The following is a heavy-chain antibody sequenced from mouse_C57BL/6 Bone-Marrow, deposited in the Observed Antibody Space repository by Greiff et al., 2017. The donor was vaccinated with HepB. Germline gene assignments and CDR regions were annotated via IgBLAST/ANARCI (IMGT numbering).Heavy chain of an antibody. CDR3: ARYGKADYWYFYV. J-gene: IGHJ1*03. V-gene: IGHV1-53*01. CDR1: GYTFTSYW. Sequence: QVQLQQPGTELVKPGASVKLSCKASGYTFTSYWMHWVKQRPGQGLEWIGNINPSNGGTNYNEKFKSKATLTVDKSSSTAYMQLISLTSEDSAVYYCARYGKADYWYFYVWGTGTTVTVSS. CDR2: INPSNGGT. D-gene: IGHD2-1*01.